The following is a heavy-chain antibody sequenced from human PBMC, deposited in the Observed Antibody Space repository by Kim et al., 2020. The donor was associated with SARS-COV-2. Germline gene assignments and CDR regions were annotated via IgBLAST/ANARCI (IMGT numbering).Heavy chain of an antibody. V-gene: IGHV4-59*09. J-gene: IGHJ4*02. D-gene: IGHD3-3*01. CDR3: AIGFLRGCLDL. Sequence: TKYNPSLTSRVTISEDMSNNQFSLRLTSVSSGNTAVYYCAIGFLRGCLDLWGRGMLVTVSS. CDR2: T.